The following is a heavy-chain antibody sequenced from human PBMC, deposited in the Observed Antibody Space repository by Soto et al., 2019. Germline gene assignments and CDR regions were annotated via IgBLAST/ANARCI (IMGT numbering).Heavy chain of an antibody. CDR1: GGSFSGYY. V-gene: IGHV4-34*01. Sequence: SETPFHTCAVYGGSFSGYYFSWIRQTPGKGVEWIGELNHSGSTNYHPSLKSRVTISVDTSKNQFSLKLSSVTAADTAVYYCASSVGYDSSGYYLPHYSGQGTLVTLSS. D-gene: IGHD3-22*01. CDR2: LNHSGST. J-gene: IGHJ4*02. CDR3: ASSVGYDSSGYYLPHY.